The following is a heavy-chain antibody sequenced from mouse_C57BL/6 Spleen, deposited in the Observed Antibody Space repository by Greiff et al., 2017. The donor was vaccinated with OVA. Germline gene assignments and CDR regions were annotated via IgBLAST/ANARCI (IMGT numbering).Heavy chain of an antibody. D-gene: IGHD2-3*01. J-gene: IGHJ4*01. CDR1: GYTFTDHT. V-gene: IGHV1-78*01. Sequence: VQGVESDAELVKPGASVKISCKVSGYTFTDHTIHWMKQRPEQGLAWIGYIYPRDGSTKYNEKFKGKATLTADKSSSTAYMQLNSLTSEDSAVYFCAEGLLFYAMDYWGQGTSVTVSS. CDR2: IYPRDGST. CDR3: AEGLLFYAMDY.